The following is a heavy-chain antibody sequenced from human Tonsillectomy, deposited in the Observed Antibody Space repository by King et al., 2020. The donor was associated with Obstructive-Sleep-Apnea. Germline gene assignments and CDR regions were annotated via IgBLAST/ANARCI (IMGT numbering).Heavy chain of an antibody. CDR3: AHRSSGGPSGFDY. CDR2: IYWDCVK. D-gene: IGHD6-19*01. J-gene: IGHJ4*02. CDR1: GFSLRTSEVG. V-gene: IGHV2-5*02. Sequence: TLKESGPTLVKPTQTLTLTCTFSGFSLRTSEVGVGWIRKAPGKALGGLPLIYWDCVKPYSPSLKSRLTITKGTSENHVLLTTTNMDTVDTATYYCAHRSSGGPSGFDYWGQGTLVTVSS.